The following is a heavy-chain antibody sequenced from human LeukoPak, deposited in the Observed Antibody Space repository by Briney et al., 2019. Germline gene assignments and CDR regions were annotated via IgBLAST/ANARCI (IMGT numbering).Heavy chain of an antibody. J-gene: IGHJ3*02. CDR1: GGSFSGSY. CDR2: INHGGST. D-gene: IGHD6-6*01. CDR3: ARGGWVLVGAFDI. V-gene: IGHV4-34*01. Sequence: TSETLSLTCAVYGGSFSGSYWSWIRQSPGKGLEWIGEINHGGSTNYNPSLKSRVTISKDTSKNQFSLKLSSVNAADTAEYYCARGGWVLVGAFDIWGQGTMVTVSS.